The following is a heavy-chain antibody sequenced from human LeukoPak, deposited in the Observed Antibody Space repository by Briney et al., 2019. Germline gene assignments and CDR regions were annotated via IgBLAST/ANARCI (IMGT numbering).Heavy chain of an antibody. CDR3: ARSLADNDYGDYVGAAGWFDP. J-gene: IGHJ5*02. Sequence: SETLSLTCTVSGYSISSGYYWGWIRQPPGKGLEWIGSIYHSGSTYYNPSLKSRVTISVDTSKNQFSLKLSSVTAADTAVYYCARSLADNDYGDYVGAAGWFDPWGQGTLVTVSS. D-gene: IGHD4-17*01. CDR2: IYHSGST. V-gene: IGHV4-38-2*02. CDR1: GYSISSGYY.